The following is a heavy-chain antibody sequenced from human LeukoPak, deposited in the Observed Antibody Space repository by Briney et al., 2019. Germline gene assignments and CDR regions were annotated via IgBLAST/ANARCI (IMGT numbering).Heavy chain of an antibody. V-gene: IGHV1-18*01. J-gene: IGHJ4*02. CDR3: ARDNQGFDY. Sequence: ASVKVSCKASGYTFTSYGIIWVRQAPGQGLEWMGWISAYNGNTNYAQKVQGRITMTTDRSTSTAYMELRSLRPDDTAVYYCARDNQGFDYWGQGTLVTVS. CDR2: ISAYNGNT. CDR1: GYTFTSYG.